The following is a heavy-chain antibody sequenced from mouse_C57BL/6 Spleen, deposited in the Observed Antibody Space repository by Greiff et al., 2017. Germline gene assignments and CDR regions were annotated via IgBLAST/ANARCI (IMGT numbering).Heavy chain of an antibody. Sequence: EVKVVESGGGLVQPKGSLKLSCAASGFSFNTYAMNWVRQAPGKGLEWVARIRSKSNNYATYYADSVKDRFTISRDDSESMLYLQMNNLKTEDTAMYYCVREGVSTMVTTAFDYWGQGTTLTVSS. CDR3: VREGVSTMVTTAFDY. CDR1: GFSFNTYA. CDR2: IRSKSNNYAT. V-gene: IGHV10-1*01. D-gene: IGHD2-2*01. J-gene: IGHJ2*01.